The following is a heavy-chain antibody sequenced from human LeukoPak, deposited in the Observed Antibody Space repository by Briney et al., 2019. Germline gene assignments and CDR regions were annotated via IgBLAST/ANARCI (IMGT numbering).Heavy chain of an antibody. V-gene: IGHV1-24*01. CDR1: GYTLTELS. CDR2: FDPEDGET. D-gene: IGHD2-2*01. Sequence: ASVTVSCKVSGYTLTELSMHWVRQAPGKGLEWMGGFDPEDGETIYAQKFQGRVTMTEDTSTDTAYMELSSLRSEDTAVYYCATVPGYCSSTSCHNWFDPWGQGTLVTVSS. CDR3: ATVPGYCSSTSCHNWFDP. J-gene: IGHJ5*02.